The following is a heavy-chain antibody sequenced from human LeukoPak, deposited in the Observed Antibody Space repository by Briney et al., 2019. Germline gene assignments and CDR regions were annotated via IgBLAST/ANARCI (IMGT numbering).Heavy chain of an antibody. Sequence: PSETLSLTCTVSGGSISTYSWSWIRQPPGKGLEWIGHVSYTGSTNYNPSLKSRVTISVGTSKNQFSLTLSSVTAADTAVYYCARETTIVLDYWGQGTLVTVSS. J-gene: IGHJ4*02. CDR2: VSYTGST. CDR1: GGSISTYS. V-gene: IGHV4-59*01. D-gene: IGHD1/OR15-1a*01. CDR3: ARETTIVLDY.